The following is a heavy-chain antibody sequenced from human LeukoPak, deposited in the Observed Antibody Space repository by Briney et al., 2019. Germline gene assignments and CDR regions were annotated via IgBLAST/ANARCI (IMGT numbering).Heavy chain of an antibody. D-gene: IGHD3-22*01. J-gene: IGHJ6*02. V-gene: IGHV3-23*01. CDR3: AKDLEVRWLFPPGYYYGMDV. Sequence: GGSLRLSCAASGFTLSSYAMSWVRQAPGKGLEWVSAISGSGGSTYYADSVKGRFTISRDNSKNTLYLQMNSLRAEDTAVYYCAKDLEVRWLFPPGYYYGMDVWGQGTTVTVSS. CDR2: ISGSGGST. CDR1: GFTLSSYA.